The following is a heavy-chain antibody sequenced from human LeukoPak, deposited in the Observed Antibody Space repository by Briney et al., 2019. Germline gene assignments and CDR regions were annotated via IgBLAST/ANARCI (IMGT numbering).Heavy chain of an antibody. CDR3: ARFDPWGDYGMDV. CDR2: ISGSSGII. J-gene: IGHJ6*02. Sequence: GGSLRLSCAASGFTFNTYTMNWVRQAPGKGLEWVSYISGSSGIIDYADSVRGRFTISRDNAKNSLYLQMNSLRAEDTAVYYCARFDPWGDYGMDVWGQGTTVTVSS. CDR1: GFTFNTYT. D-gene: IGHD3-10*01. V-gene: IGHV3-48*01.